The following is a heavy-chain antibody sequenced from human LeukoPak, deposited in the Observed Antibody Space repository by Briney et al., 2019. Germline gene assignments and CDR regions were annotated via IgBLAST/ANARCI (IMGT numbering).Heavy chain of an antibody. CDR3: AKSYPVTTFGHSEGMDV. D-gene: IGHD3-16*01. CDR2: ISDTGGRT. Sequence: GGSLRLSCAVSGITLSNYGMTWVRQAPGKGLEWVAGISDTGGRTNYADSVKGRFTISRDNPKNTLYLQMNSLRAEDTAVYYCAKSYPVTTFGHSEGMDVWGQGTTVTVSS. J-gene: IGHJ6*02. CDR1: GITLSNYG. V-gene: IGHV3-23*01.